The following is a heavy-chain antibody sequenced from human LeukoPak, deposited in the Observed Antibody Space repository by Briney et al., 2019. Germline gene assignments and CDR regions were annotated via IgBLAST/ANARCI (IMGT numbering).Heavy chain of an antibody. J-gene: IGHJ1*01. Sequence: GASVNVSCKASGGTFSRHSISWVRQSPGQGLEWMGGITPMFGTSNYAQKFQGRVTITADESTSTAYMELSSLRSEDTAVYYCARDSSEFRSLLFHWGQGTLVTVSS. CDR1: GGTFSRHS. D-gene: IGHD1-14*01. CDR2: ITPMFGTS. CDR3: ARDSSEFRSLLFH. V-gene: IGHV1-69*13.